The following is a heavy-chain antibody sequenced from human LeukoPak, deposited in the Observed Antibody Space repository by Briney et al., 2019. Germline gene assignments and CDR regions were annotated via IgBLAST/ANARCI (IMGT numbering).Heavy chain of an antibody. Sequence: SETLSLTCTVSGYSISSGYYWGWIRQPPGKGLEWIGSIYHSASTFYNPSLKSRVTISVDTSKNQFSLKLSSVTAADTAVYYCASSHLYSSSWYLSGRFDYWGQGTLVTVSS. J-gene: IGHJ4*02. CDR2: IYHSAST. CDR1: GYSISSGYY. D-gene: IGHD6-13*01. V-gene: IGHV4-38-2*02. CDR3: ASSHLYSSSWYLSGRFDY.